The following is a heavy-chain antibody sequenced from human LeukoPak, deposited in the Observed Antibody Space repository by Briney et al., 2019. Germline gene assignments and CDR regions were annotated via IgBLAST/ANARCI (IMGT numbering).Heavy chain of an antibody. CDR2: IIPIFGTA. V-gene: IGHV1-69*13. CDR1: GGTFSSYA. J-gene: IGHJ5*02. Sequence: SVKVSCKASGGTFSSYAISWVRQAPGQGLEWMGGIIPIFGTANYAQKFQGRVTITADESTSTAYMELSRLRSDDTAVYYCARDKSSWFQAQPNWFDPWGQGTLVTVSS. CDR3: ARDKSSWFQAQPNWFDP. D-gene: IGHD6-13*01.